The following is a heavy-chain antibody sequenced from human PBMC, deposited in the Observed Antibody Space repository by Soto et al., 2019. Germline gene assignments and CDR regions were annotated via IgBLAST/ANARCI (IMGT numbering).Heavy chain of an antibody. CDR2: IYYSGST. CDR3: ARVGDYGDYTFDI. D-gene: IGHD4-17*01. Sequence: QVQLQESGPGLVKPSQTLSLTCTVSGGSISSGDYYWSWIRQPPGKGLEWIGYIYYSGSTYYNPSLTSRVTISVDTSKNQFALKLSSVTAADTAVYYCARVGDYGDYTFDIWGQGTLVTVSS. CDR1: GGSISSGDYY. J-gene: IGHJ3*02. V-gene: IGHV4-30-4*01.